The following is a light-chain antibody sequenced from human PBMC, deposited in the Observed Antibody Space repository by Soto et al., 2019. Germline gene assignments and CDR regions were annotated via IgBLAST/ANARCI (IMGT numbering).Light chain of an antibody. J-gene: IGKJ2*01. Sequence: EIVMTQSPATLSVSPGASATLFCRASESVSSDLAWYRQKPGQAPRLLIYYASIRATGIPARFSGSGSGTEFTLPINSLQSEDGAVYFCQQYYLLAPVFGQETKLQI. CDR1: ESVSSD. CDR2: YAS. V-gene: IGKV3-15*01. CDR3: QQYYLLAPV.